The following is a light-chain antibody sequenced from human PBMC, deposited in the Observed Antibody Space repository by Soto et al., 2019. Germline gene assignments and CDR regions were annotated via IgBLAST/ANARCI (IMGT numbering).Light chain of an antibody. CDR3: PSYASRLSGVV. J-gene: IGLJ2*01. V-gene: IGLV1-40*01. CDR2: GNS. CDR1: SSNIGAGYD. Sequence: QSVLTQPPSVSGAPGQRVTISCTGSSSNIGAGYDVHWYQQLPGTAPKLLIYGNSNRPSGVPDRFSGSKSGTSASLAITGLQAHVESDYYSPSYASRLSGVVFGGGTKLTV.